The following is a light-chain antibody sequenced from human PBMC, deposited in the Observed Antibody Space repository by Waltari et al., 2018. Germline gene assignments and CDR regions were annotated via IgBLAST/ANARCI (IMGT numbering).Light chain of an antibody. CDR1: RSNIGADYD. CDR3: QSFDSSLSGWV. Sequence: QSVLTQPPSVSGAPGQRVTIPCTGSRSNIGADYDVPWYQQLPGTAPKLPIYGNSNRPSGVPDRFSGSKSGTSASLAITGLQAEDEADYYCQSFDSSLSGWVFGGGTKLTVL. CDR2: GNS. V-gene: IGLV1-40*01. J-gene: IGLJ3*02.